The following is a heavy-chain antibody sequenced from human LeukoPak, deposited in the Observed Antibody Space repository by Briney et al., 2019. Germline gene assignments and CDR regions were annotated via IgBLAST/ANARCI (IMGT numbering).Heavy chain of an antibody. V-gene: IGHV3-7*01. J-gene: IGHJ3*02. CDR2: IKQDGSEK. CDR1: GFTFSSYW. CDR3: ARDGYYYDSRVAPASPGAIDAFDI. Sequence: PGGSLRLSCAASGFTFSSYWMSWVRQAPGKGLEWVANIKQDGSEKYYVDSVKGRFTISRDNAKNSLYLQMDSLRAEDTAVYYCARDGYYYDSRVAPASPGAIDAFDIWGQGTMVTVSS. D-gene: IGHD3-22*01.